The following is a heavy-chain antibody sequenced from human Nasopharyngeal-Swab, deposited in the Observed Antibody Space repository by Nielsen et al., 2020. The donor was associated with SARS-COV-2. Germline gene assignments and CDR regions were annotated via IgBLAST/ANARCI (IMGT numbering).Heavy chain of an antibody. CDR2: ISSSSSYI. D-gene: IGHD2-15*01. CDR1: GFTFSSYS. CDR3: ARDWAPDIVVVVAATGGIYYYYGMDV. V-gene: IGHV3-21*01. Sequence: GGSLRLSCAASGFTFSSYSMNWVHQAPGKGLEWVSSISSSSSYIYYADSVKGRFTISRDNAKNSLYLQMNSLRAEDTAVYYCARDWAPDIVVVVAATGGIYYYYGMDVWGQGTTGTVSS. J-gene: IGHJ6*02.